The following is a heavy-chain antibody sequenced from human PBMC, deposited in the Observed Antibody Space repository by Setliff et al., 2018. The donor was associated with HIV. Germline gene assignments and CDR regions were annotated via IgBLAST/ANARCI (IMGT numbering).Heavy chain of an antibody. CDR1: GFTFSSYS. CDR2: TTNKADSYNT. J-gene: IGHJ4*02. Sequence: GESLKISCAASGFTFSSYSMNWVRQAPGKGLEWVGRTTNKADSYNTNYAASVKGRFTIARDDSKKSLYLQMNSLKIEDTAVYYCVRGLGSEFDYWGQGTLVTVSS. CDR3: VRGLGSEFDY. D-gene: IGHD2-15*01. V-gene: IGHV3-72*01.